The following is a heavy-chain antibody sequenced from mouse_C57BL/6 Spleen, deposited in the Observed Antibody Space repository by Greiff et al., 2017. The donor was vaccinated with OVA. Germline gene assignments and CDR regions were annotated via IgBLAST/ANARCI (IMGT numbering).Heavy chain of an antibody. Sequence: VQLQQSGAELVRPGTSVKVSCKASGYAFTNYLIEWVKQRPGQGLEWIGEINPGSGSTNYNEKFKGKATLTADKSSSTAYMQLSSLTSEDSAVYFCARGRGQLLGSLDYWGQGTTLTVSS. V-gene: IGHV1-54*01. J-gene: IGHJ2*01. D-gene: IGHD1-1*01. CDR1: GYAFTNYL. CDR3: ARGRGQLLGSLDY. CDR2: INPGSGST.